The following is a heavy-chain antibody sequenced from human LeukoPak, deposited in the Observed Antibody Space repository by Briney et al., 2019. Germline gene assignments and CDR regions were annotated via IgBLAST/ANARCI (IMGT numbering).Heavy chain of an antibody. CDR3: ASPGIAVAGAFDY. V-gene: IGHV3-74*01. J-gene: IGHJ4*02. CDR1: GFTFSSYW. CDR2: INGDGSGT. Sequence: GGSLRLSCAASGFTFSSYWMHWVRQVPGKGLVWVSRINGDGSGTSYADSVKGRFTISRDNSKNTLYLQMNSLRAEDTAVYYCASPGIAVAGAFDYWGQGTLVTVSS. D-gene: IGHD6-19*01.